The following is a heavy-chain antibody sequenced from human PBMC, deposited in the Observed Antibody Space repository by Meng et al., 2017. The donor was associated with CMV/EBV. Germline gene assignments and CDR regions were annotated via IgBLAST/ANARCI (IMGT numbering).Heavy chain of an antibody. D-gene: IGHD2-15*01. CDR3: AKVLDLGSDAFDI. J-gene: IGHJ3*02. V-gene: IGHV3-9*01. CDR1: GFTFDDYA. CDR2: ISWNSGSI. Sequence: SLKISCAASGFTFDDYAMHWVRQAPGKGLEWVSGISWNSGSIGYADSVKGRFTISRDNAKNSLYLQMNSLRAEDTALYYCAKVLDLGSDAFDIWGQGTMVTVS.